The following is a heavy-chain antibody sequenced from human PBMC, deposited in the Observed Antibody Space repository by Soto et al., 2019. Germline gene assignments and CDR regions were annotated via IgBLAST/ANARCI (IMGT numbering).Heavy chain of an antibody. CDR1: GDSISSYY. CDR2: IYYSGST. J-gene: IGHJ4*02. Sequence: PSETLSLTCTVSGDSISSYYWSWIRQPPGKGLEWIGYIYYSGSTNYNPSLKSRVTISVDTSKNQFSLRLSSVTATDTAVYYCARRGSDYYYYFSYWARRTLVTVSS. D-gene: IGHD3-22*01. CDR3: ARRGSDYYYYFSY. V-gene: IGHV4-59*08.